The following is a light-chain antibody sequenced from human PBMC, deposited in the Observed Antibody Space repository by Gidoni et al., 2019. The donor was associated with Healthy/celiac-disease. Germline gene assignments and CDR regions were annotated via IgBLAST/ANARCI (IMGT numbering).Light chain of an antibody. CDR3: QQRSNWPPGGL. J-gene: IGKJ3*01. V-gene: IGKV3-11*01. CDR2: DAS. Sequence: EIVLTQSPATLSLSPGERATLSCRASQSVSSYLAWYQQKPGQAPRLLIYDASNRATGIPARFSGSGSGTDFTLTISSLEPEDFAVYYCQQRSNWPPGGLFXPXTKVDIK. CDR1: QSVSSY.